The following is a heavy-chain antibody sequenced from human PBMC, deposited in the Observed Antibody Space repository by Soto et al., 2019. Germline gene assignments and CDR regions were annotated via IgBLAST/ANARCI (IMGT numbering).Heavy chain of an antibody. V-gene: IGHV1-24*01. D-gene: IGHD3-22*01. CDR3: ATGRHYYDSSGYYFPGPFDY. CDR1: GYTLTELS. J-gene: IGHJ4*02. CDR2: FDPEDGET. Sequence: ASVKVSCKVSGYTLTELSMHWVRQAPGKGLEWMGGFDPEDGETIYAQKFQGRVTMTEDTSTDTAYMELSSLRSEDTAVYYCATGRHYYDSSGYYFPGPFDYWGQGTLVTVSS.